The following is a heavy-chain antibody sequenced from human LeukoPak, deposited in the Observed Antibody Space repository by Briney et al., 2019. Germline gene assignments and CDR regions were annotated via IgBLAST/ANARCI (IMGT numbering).Heavy chain of an antibody. D-gene: IGHD3-3*01. Sequence: GGSLRLSCAASGFTFSNAWMSWVRQPPGKGLEWVGRIKSKTDGGTTDYAAPVKGRFTISRDDSKNTLYLQMNSLKTEDTAVYYCTTRYYDFWSGYYHYGMDVWGQGTTVTVSS. V-gene: IGHV3-15*01. J-gene: IGHJ6*02. CDR3: TTRYYDFWSGYYHYGMDV. CDR2: IKSKTDGGTT. CDR1: GFTFSNAW.